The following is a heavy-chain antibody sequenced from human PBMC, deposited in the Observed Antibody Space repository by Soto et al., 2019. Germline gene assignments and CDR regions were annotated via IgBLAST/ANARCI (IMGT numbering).Heavy chain of an antibody. V-gene: IGHV3-21*06. CDR1: GFTFSSYA. CDR2: IDARSNYI. J-gene: IGHJ4*02. CDR3: VRENEMAGATSAFEY. Sequence: PGGSLRLSCAASGFTFSSYAMSWVRQAPGKGLEWVSLIDARSNYIYYADSVKGRFTISRDNARNSLYLQMDSLRVEDTAVYYCVRENEMAGATSAFEYWGQGTPVTVS. D-gene: IGHD1-26*01.